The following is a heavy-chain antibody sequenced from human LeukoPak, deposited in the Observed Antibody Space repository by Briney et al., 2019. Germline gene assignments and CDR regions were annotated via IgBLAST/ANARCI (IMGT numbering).Heavy chain of an antibody. CDR2: IYYSGST. V-gene: IGHV4-61*10. D-gene: IGHD4-11*01. J-gene: IGHJ6*03. CDR1: GGSISSGSYY. Sequence: PSETLSLTCTVSGGSISSGSYYWTWIRQPAGKGLEWIGDIYYSGSTNYKSSLKSRVTISVDTSKNQFSLKLSSVTAADTAVYYCARTTEGGYSNGYFYYYYMDVWGKGTTVTISS. CDR3: ARTTEGGYSNGYFYYYYMDV.